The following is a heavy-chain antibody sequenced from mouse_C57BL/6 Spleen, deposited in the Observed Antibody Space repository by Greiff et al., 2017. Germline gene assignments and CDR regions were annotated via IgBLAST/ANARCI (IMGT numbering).Heavy chain of an antibody. CDR2: IDPSDSYT. CDR3: ARWDSSGCSY. CDR1: GYTFTSYW. D-gene: IGHD3-2*02. J-gene: IGHJ3*01. V-gene: IGHV1-50*01. Sequence: QVQLQQPGAELVKPGASVKLSCKASGYTFTSYWMPWVKQWPGQGLEWIGEIDPSDSYTNYNQKFKGKATLTVDTSSSTAYMQLSSLTSEDSAVYYCARWDSSGCSYWGQGTLVTVSA.